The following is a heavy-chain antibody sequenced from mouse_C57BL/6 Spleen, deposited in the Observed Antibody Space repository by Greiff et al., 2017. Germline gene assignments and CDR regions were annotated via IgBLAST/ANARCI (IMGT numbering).Heavy chain of an antibody. D-gene: IGHD1-1*01. V-gene: IGHV1-9*01. CDR2: ILPGGGST. J-gene: IGHJ4*01. CDR1: GYTFTGYW. CDR3: ASCYYGSGLYHAMDY. Sequence: QVQLKESGAELMKPGASVKLSCKATGYTFTGYWIEWVKQRPGHGLEWIGEILPGGGSTNYNEKFKGKATLTADTSSNTAYMQLSSLTTEDSAIYSFASCYYGSGLYHAMDYWGQGTSLTVSS.